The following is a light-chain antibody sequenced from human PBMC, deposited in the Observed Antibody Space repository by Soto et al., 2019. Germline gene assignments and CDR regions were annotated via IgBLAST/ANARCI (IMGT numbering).Light chain of an antibody. CDR1: RSNIESNT. CDR2: SNN. Sequence: QSALTQPPSASATPGQRVAISCSGSRSNIESNTVNWYQQLPGAAPKLLIISNNQRPSGVPDRFSGSKSGTSASLAIIGRQSEDEADYFCAAWDASLNGWMFGGGTKLTVL. CDR3: AAWDASLNGWM. J-gene: IGLJ3*02. V-gene: IGLV1-44*01.